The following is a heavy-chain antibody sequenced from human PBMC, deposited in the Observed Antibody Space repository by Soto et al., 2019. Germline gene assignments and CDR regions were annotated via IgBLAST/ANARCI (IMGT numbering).Heavy chain of an antibody. D-gene: IGHD6-19*01. Sequence: GGSLRLSCAASGFTFSDYYMSWIRQAPGKGLEWVSYISSSGSTLYFADSVKGRFTISRDNAKNSLYLQMNSLRAEDTAVYYCASRARSSGWSNGYVDHWGQGTLVTVSS. CDR2: ISSSGSTL. CDR3: ASRARSSGWSNGYVDH. V-gene: IGHV3-11*01. CDR1: GFTFSDYY. J-gene: IGHJ4*02.